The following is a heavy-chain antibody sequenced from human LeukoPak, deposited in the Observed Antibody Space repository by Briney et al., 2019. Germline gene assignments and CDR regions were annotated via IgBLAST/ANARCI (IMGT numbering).Heavy chain of an antibody. CDR1: GGSISSSSYY. V-gene: IGHV4-39*07. Sequence: SETLSLTCTVSGGSISSSSYYWGWIRQPPGKGLEWIGSIYYSGSTYYNPSLKSRVTISVDTSKIQFSLKLSSVTAADTAVYYCARGIRFRIAAAGQWFDPWGQGTLVTVSS. CDR3: ARGIRFRIAAAGQWFDP. D-gene: IGHD6-13*01. CDR2: IYYSGST. J-gene: IGHJ5*02.